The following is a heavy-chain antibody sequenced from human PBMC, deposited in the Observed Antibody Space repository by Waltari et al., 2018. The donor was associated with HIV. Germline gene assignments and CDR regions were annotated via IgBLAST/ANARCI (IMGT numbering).Heavy chain of an antibody. CDR1: VGSIKNPAYY. J-gene: IGHJ2*01. D-gene: IGHD1-1*01. V-gene: IGHV4-39*02. CDR3: SRLMLRTDSQYFAA. Sequence: QVQLQESGPGLVKPSETLSLVCSVSVGSIKNPAYYWAWMRPPPGQGVEWIGNIYSDPNTYYKTSYIPSLPSRITNPADTSENHFSLTLASVTAGDTAGYFCSRLMLRTDSQYFAAGGRGTLVNVS. CDR2: IYSDPNT.